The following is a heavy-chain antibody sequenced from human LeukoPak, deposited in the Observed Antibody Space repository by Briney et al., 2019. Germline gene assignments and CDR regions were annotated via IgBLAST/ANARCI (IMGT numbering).Heavy chain of an antibody. CDR3: ARNLDYYDSSSVGY. CDR2: ISGSSSYI. Sequence: GGSLRLSCAASGFTFSSYSMNWVRQAPGKGLEWVSSISGSSSYIYYADSVKGRFTISRDNAKNSLYLQMNSLRAEDTAVYYCARNLDYYDSSSVGYWGQGTLDTVSS. D-gene: IGHD3-22*01. V-gene: IGHV3-21*01. J-gene: IGHJ4*02. CDR1: GFTFSSYS.